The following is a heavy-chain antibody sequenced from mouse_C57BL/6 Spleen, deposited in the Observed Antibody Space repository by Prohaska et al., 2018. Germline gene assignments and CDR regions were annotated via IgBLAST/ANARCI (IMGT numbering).Heavy chain of an antibody. D-gene: IGHD1-1*01. CDR2: IDPSDSYT. J-gene: IGHJ4*01. CDR3: ARPITTVGYAMDY. CDR1: GYTFTSYW. V-gene: IGHV1-69*01. Sequence: QVQLQQPGAELVMPGASVKLSCKASGYTFTSYWMHWVKQRPGQGLAWIGEIDPSDSYTNYNQKFKGKATLTVDKSSSTAYMQLSSLTSEDSAVYYCARPITTVGYAMDYWGQGTSVTVSS.